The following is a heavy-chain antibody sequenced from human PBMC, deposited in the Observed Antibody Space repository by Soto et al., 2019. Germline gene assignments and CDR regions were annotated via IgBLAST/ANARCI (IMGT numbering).Heavy chain of an antibody. CDR1: GYTLTELS. Sequence: EASVKVSCKVSGYTLTELSMHWVRQAPGKGLEWMGGFDPEDGETIYAQKFQGRVTMTEDTSTDTAYMELSSLRSEDTAVYYCATPVLRTWGMYVWGQGSTVTVSS. D-gene: IGHD3-9*01. V-gene: IGHV1-24*01. J-gene: IGHJ6*02. CDR2: FDPEDGET. CDR3: ATPVLRTWGMYV.